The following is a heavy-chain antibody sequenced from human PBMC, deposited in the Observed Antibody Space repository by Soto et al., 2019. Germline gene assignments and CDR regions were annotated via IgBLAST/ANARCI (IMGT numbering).Heavy chain of an antibody. D-gene: IGHD6-19*01. J-gene: IGHJ4*02. CDR1: GFAFTDYY. CDR2: ISGNTI. V-gene: IGHV3-11*01. Sequence: QVQLVESGGGLVKPGGSLRLSCVASGFAFTDYYMSWIRQAPGKGPEWVSYISGNTIYYADSVKGRFTISRDNAAKSLSLQMSSLRDEDTAVYFCVRVTKNRGWYCDNWGQGTLVIVSS. CDR3: VRVTKNRGWYCDN.